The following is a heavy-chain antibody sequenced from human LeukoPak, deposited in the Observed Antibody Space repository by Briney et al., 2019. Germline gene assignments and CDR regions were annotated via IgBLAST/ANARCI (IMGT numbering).Heavy chain of an antibody. D-gene: IGHD3-22*01. CDR3: ARDKRYYYDSSGYYYGDYYFDY. CDR2: ISSSSSYI. Sequence: GGSLRLSCAASGLTFSSYSMNWVRQALGKGLEWVSSISSSSSYIYYADSVKGRFTISRDNAKNSLYLQMNSLRAEDTAVYYCARDKRYYYDSSGYYYGDYYFDYWGQGTLVTVSS. V-gene: IGHV3-21*01. J-gene: IGHJ4*02. CDR1: GLTFSSYS.